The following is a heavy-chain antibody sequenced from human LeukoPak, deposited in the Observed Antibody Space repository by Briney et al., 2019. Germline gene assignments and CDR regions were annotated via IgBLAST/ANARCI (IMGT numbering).Heavy chain of an antibody. Sequence: ASVEVSCKASGYTFTSYGISWVRQAPGQGLEWMGWISAYNGNTNCAQKLQGRVTMTTDTSTSTAYMELRSLRSDDTAVYYCARGAGYCSGGSCYYYYMDVWGKGTTVTVSS. CDR2: ISAYNGNT. CDR1: GYTFTSYG. D-gene: IGHD2-15*01. V-gene: IGHV1-18*01. CDR3: ARGAGYCSGGSCYYYYMDV. J-gene: IGHJ6*03.